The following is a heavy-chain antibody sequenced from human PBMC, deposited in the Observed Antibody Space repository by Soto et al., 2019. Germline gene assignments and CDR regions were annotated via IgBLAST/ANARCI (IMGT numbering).Heavy chain of an antibody. V-gene: IGHV3-33*01. Sequence: PGGSLRLSCAASGLIFCSYGMHWVRKTPGKGLEWVADIWYDGSNKDYVDSVKGRFTISRDNSKNTLDLQMNSLRVEDTAVYYCVRDRGSYGDDAFDIWGQGTMVTVSS. CDR3: VRDRGSYGDDAFDI. J-gene: IGHJ3*02. D-gene: IGHD4-17*01. CDR2: IWYDGSNK. CDR1: GLIFCSYG.